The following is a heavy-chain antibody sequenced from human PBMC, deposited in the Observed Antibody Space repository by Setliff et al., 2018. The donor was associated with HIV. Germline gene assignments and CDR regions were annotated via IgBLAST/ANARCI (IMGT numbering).Heavy chain of an antibody. D-gene: IGHD5-18*01. V-gene: IGHV4-39*01. J-gene: IGHJ4*02. CDR3: ARRDGYSYGFYFDY. CDR2: IYYSGST. CDR1: GGSISSSTYY. Sequence: SETLSLTCTVSGGSISSSTYYWGWIRQPPGKGLEWLGTIYYSGSTYYNPSLKSRLTISVDTSKNQFFLKLSSVTAADTAVYYCARRDGYSYGFYFDYWGQGTLVTVSS.